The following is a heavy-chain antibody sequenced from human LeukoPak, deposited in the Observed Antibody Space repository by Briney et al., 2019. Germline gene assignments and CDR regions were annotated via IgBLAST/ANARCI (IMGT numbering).Heavy chain of an antibody. Sequence: PSETLSLTCTVSGGSISSYYWSWIRQPAGKGLEWIGRIYTSGSTNYNPSLKSRVTMSVDTSKNQFSLKLSSVTAADTAVYYCAREGRRDRDYYYYYGMDVWGQGTTVTVSS. CDR2: IYTSGST. CDR1: GGSISSYY. J-gene: IGHJ6*02. CDR3: AREGRRDRDYYYYYGMDV. V-gene: IGHV4-4*07. D-gene: IGHD3-10*01.